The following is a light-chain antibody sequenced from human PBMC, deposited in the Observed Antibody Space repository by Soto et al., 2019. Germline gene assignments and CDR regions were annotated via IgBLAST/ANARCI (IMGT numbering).Light chain of an antibody. Sequence: DIQMTQSPSTLSASVGDRITITCRASQNIRDSLNWYQHKPGKAPKLLIYDASTLERGVPSRFRGSGYGTEFTLTISSLQPDDFATYYCQQYTDYLWTFGQGTKVDIK. CDR3: QQYTDYLWT. CDR1: QNIRDS. J-gene: IGKJ1*01. CDR2: DAS. V-gene: IGKV1-5*01.